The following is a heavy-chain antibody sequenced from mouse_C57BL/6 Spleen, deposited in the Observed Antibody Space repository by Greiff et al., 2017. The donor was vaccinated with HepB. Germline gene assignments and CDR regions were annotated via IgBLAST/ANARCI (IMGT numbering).Heavy chain of an antibody. CDR1: GYTFTSYW. J-gene: IGHJ3*01. Sequence: QVQLQQPGAELVKPGASVKMSCKASGYTFTSYWITWVKQRPGQGLEWIGDIYPGSGSTNYNEKFKSKATLTVDTSSSTAYMQLSSLTSEVSAVYYCARSVYDGYYGFAYWGQGTLVTVSA. CDR2: IYPGSGST. CDR3: ARSVYDGYYGFAY. D-gene: IGHD2-3*01. V-gene: IGHV1-55*01.